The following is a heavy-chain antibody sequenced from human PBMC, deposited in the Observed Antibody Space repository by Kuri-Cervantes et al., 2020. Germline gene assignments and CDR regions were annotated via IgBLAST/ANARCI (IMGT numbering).Heavy chain of an antibody. D-gene: IGHD3-16*01. CDR1: GYTFTSYG. V-gene: IGHV1-3*01. CDR2: INASNGNT. CDR3: AREGFGFLSFNYYYYMDV. J-gene: IGHJ6*03. Sequence: ASVKVSCKASGYTFTSYGISWVRQAPGQRLEWMGWINASNGNTKYSQKFQGRVTITRDTSASTAYMELSSLRSDDTAVYYCAREGFGFLSFNYYYYMDVWGKGTTVTVSS.